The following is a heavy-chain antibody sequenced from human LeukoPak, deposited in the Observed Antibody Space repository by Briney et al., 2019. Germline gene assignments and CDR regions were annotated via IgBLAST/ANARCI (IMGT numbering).Heavy chain of an antibody. Sequence: SVEVSCKASGGTFSRFTISWVRQAPGQGFEWMGGITPIFGTANFAQKFQGRVSITADESTSTAFMELSSLRSEDTAVYYCAREWGLESSGYYYAYWGQGTLVTVSS. CDR3: AREWGLESSGYYYAY. V-gene: IGHV1-69*13. D-gene: IGHD3-22*01. CDR1: GGTFSRFT. J-gene: IGHJ4*02. CDR2: ITPIFGTA.